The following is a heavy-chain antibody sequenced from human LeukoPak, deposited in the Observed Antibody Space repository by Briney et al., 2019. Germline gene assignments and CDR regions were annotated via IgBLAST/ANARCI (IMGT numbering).Heavy chain of an antibody. CDR1: GVSISSNLW. J-gene: IGHJ4*02. CDR2: IHHSGSI. D-gene: IGHD3-22*01. Sequence: SETLSLTCAVSGVSISSNLWWTWVRQPPGKGLEWIAEIHHSGSINYNPSLKSRVTISVDKAKNQFSLMLTSVTAADTAIYYCARYDSDNAILDYWGQGTLVTVSS. V-gene: IGHV4-4*02. CDR3: ARYDSDNAILDY.